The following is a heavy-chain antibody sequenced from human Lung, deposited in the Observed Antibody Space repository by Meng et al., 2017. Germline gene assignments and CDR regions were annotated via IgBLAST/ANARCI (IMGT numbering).Heavy chain of an antibody. D-gene: IGHD4-11*01. CDR1: GGSFSDYH. J-gene: IGHJ4*02. CDR2: INHSGST. CDR3: ARGPTTMAHDFDY. Sequence: QGQLRQAGGRLLKPSETLSPTCVFSGGSFSDYHWSWIRQPPGKGLEWIGEINHSGSTNYNPSLESRATISVDTSQNNLSLKLSSVTAADSAVYYCARGPTTMAHDFDYWGQGTLVTVSS. V-gene: IGHV4-34*01.